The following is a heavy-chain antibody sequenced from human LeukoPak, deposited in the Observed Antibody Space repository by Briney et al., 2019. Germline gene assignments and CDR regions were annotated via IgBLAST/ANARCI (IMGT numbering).Heavy chain of an antibody. Sequence: GGSLRLSCAASRFTFSSYGMSWVRQAPGKGLEWVSGISGSGGSTYYADSVKGRFTISRDNSKNTLYLQMNSLRAEDTAVYYCAKAVSCSSTSCYRSYGMDVWGQGTTVTVSS. D-gene: IGHD2-2*02. J-gene: IGHJ6*02. CDR3: AKAVSCSSTSCYRSYGMDV. CDR1: RFTFSSYG. CDR2: ISGSGGST. V-gene: IGHV3-23*01.